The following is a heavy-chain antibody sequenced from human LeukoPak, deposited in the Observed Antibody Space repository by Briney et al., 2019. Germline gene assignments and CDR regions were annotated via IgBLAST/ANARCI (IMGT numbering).Heavy chain of an antibody. CDR3: ATDLSGSWFKFDY. J-gene: IGHJ4*02. CDR1: GYTLTGLS. V-gene: IGHV1-24*01. D-gene: IGHD1-26*01. Sequence: GASVKVSCKVSGYTLTGLSMHWVRQAPGKGLEWMGGFDPEDGETIYAQRFQGRVTMTEDTSTDTAYMELSSLRSEDTAVYYCATDLSGSWFKFDYWGQGTLVTVSS. CDR2: FDPEDGET.